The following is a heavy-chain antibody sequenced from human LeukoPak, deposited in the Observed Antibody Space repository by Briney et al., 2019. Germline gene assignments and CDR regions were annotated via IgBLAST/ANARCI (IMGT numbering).Heavy chain of an antibody. V-gene: IGHV1-69*04. CDR1: GGSFSSYS. CDR2: IIPVLDIA. CDR3: ARESRAGYARWPLPFQH. J-gene: IGHJ1*01. D-gene: IGHD5-24*01. Sequence: ASVKVSCKAFGGSFSSYSINWVRQAPGQGLEWMGRIIPVLDIANYAQKFKGRITMTADKSTSTAYMELSSLRFEDTAIYYCARESRAGYARWPLPFQHWGQGTLVTVSS.